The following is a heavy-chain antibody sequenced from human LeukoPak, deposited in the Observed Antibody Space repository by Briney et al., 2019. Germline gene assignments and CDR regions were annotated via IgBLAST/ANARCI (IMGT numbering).Heavy chain of an antibody. CDR3: ARLGEYSSGWYLVY. CDR1: GYTFTSYG. Sequence: WASVTVSCKASGYTFTSYGISWVRQAPGQGLEWMGWISAYNGNTNYAQKLQGRVTMTTDTSTSTAYMELRSLRSDDTAVYYCARLGEYSSGWYLVYWGQGTLVTVSS. V-gene: IGHV1-18*01. CDR2: ISAYNGNT. D-gene: IGHD6-19*01. J-gene: IGHJ4*02.